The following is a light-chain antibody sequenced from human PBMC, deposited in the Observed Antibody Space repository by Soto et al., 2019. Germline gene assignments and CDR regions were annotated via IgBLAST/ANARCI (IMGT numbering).Light chain of an antibody. CDR1: SSDVGGYNY. CDR2: EVS. CDR3: SSYTSSSTQV. J-gene: IGLJ3*02. V-gene: IGLV2-14*01. Sequence: QSPLTQPASVSGPPGQSITISCTGTSSDVGGYNYVSWYQQHPGKAPKLMIYEVSNRPSGVSNRFSGSKSGNTASLTISGLQAEDEADYYCSSYTSSSTQVFGGGTKLTVL.